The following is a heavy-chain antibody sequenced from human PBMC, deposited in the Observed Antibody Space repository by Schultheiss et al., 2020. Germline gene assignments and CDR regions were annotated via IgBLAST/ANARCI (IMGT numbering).Heavy chain of an antibody. Sequence: GGSLRLSCAASGFTFSSYAMSWVRQAPGKGLEWVSVISGSGGGTYYADSVKGRFTISRDNSKNTLYLQMNSLRAEDTAVYYCAKDSNWTPISHFDYWGQGTLVTVSS. J-gene: IGHJ4*02. V-gene: IGHV3-23*01. D-gene: IGHD1-1*01. CDR3: AKDSNWTPISHFDY. CDR2: ISGSGGGT. CDR1: GFTFSSYA.